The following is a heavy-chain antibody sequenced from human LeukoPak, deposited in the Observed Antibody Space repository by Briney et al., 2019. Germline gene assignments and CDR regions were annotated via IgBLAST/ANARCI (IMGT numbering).Heavy chain of an antibody. CDR3: AKGTRGYSAYTFDY. Sequence: GGSLRHSCAASGFTFSDYAMSWVRQAPGEGLEWVSVISVSGGTTYYADSVKGRFTISRDSSKNTLYLQMTSLRADDTAVYYCAKGTRGYSAYTFDYWGQGALVTVSS. J-gene: IGHJ4*02. D-gene: IGHD5-12*01. V-gene: IGHV3-23*01. CDR1: GFTFSDYA. CDR2: ISVSGGTT.